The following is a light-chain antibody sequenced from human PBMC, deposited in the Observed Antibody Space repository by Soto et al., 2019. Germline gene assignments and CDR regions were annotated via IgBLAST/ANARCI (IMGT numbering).Light chain of an antibody. V-gene: IGKV1-39*01. J-gene: IGKJ1*01. CDR3: QQSYSTFKT. CDR2: AAS. CDR1: QTINSY. Sequence: DVQMTQSPSSLSASVGDIVTITCRASQTINSYLNWYQQKPGKALKLLIYAASSLKSGVPSRFSCSGSGTDFTLTISNLQPEDFATYYCQQSYSTFKTFGQGTKVESK.